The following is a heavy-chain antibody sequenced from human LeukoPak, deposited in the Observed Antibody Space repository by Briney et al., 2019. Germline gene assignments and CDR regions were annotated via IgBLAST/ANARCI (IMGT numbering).Heavy chain of an antibody. J-gene: IGHJ4*02. CDR2: IYNSGST. Sequence: SETLSLTCTVSGDSISSSRFFWGWIRQPPGKGLEWIGSIYNSGSTYYSPSLKSRVTISVDTSKNQFSLKLSSVTAADTAVYYCARSLPVYCSGGSCPAEFDYWGQGTLVTVSS. V-gene: IGHV4-39*07. CDR1: GDSISSSRFF. D-gene: IGHD2-15*01. CDR3: ARSLPVYCSGGSCPAEFDY.